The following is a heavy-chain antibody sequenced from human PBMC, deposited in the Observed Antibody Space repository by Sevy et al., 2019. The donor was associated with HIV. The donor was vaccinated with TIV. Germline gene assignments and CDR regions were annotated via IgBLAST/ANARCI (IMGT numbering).Heavy chain of an antibody. D-gene: IGHD5-18*01. CDR3: AKDGVVGGYSYAWPIYYYYYYMDV. J-gene: IGHJ6*03. Sequence: GGSLRLSCAASGFTFSSYGMHWVRQAPGKGLEWVAVISYDGSNKYYADSVKGRFTISRDNSKNTLYLQMNSLRAEDTAGYYCAKDGVVGGYSYAWPIYYYYYYMDVWGKGTTVTVSS. CDR2: ISYDGSNK. CDR1: GFTFSSYG. V-gene: IGHV3-30*18.